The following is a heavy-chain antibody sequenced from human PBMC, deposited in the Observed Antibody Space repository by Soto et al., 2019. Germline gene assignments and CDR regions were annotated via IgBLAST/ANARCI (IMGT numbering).Heavy chain of an antibody. D-gene: IGHD1-26*01. CDR3: ARGGAIEWELVHLRYYYYGMDV. CDR1: GYTLTELS. V-gene: IGHV1-24*01. CDR2: FDPENGET. J-gene: IGHJ6*02. Sequence: GASVKVSCKVSGYTLTELSMHWVRQAPGKGLEWMGGFDPENGETIYAQKFQGRVTMTGDTSTDTAYMELSSLRSEDTAVYYCARGGAIEWELVHLRYYYYGMDVWGQGTTVTVS.